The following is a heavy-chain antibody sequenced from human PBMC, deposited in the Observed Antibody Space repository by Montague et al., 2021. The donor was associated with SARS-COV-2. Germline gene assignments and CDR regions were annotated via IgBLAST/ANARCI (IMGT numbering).Heavy chain of an antibody. CDR3: ERRVTGTTVHYYYYGMDV. D-gene: IGHD1-20*01. Sequence: SETLSLTCTVSGGSISSSSYYWGWIRQPPGKGLEWIVSIYYSGSTYYNPSLKSRVTISVDTTKNQFSLKLSSVTAADAAVYYCERRVTGTTVHYYYYGMDVWGQGTPVTVSS. V-gene: IGHV4-39*01. CDR2: IYYSGST. J-gene: IGHJ6*02. CDR1: GGSISSSSYY.